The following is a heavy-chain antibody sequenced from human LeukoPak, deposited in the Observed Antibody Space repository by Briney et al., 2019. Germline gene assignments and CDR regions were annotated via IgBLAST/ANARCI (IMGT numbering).Heavy chain of an antibody. J-gene: IGHJ4*02. CDR3: AKSSSWYTDFDY. D-gene: IGHD6-13*01. CDR1: GGSFSGYY. CDR2: INHSGST. V-gene: IGHV4-34*01. Sequence: SETLSLTCAVYGGSFSGYYWSWIRQPPGKGLEWIGEINHSGSTNYNPSLKSRVTTSVDTSKNQFSLKLSSVTAADTAVYYCAKSSSWYTDFDYWGQGTLVTVSS.